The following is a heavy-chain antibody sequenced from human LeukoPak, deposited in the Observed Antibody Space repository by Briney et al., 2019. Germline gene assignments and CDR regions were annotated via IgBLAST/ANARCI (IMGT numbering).Heavy chain of an antibody. CDR1: GFTFSNYS. D-gene: IGHD6-13*01. V-gene: IGHV3-48*01. CDR2: ISSRSDSK. J-gene: IGHJ6*02. CDR3: AREDSTSWFLGESYFYYGIDV. Sequence: PGGSLRLSCTTSGFTFSNYSMNWVRQAPGKGLEWVSFISSRSDSKYYADSVEGRFTISRGNAKNSLYLQMNSLRADDTSVYYCAREDSTSWFLGESYFYYGIDVWGQGTTVTVSS.